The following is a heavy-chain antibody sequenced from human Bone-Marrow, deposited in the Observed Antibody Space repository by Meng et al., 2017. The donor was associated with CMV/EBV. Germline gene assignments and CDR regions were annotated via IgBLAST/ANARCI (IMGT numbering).Heavy chain of an antibody. J-gene: IGHJ4*02. CDR1: GFTFSTYT. D-gene: IGHD3-10*01. CDR2: IYRGGDGT. CDR3: ARGLDRGTPYYFDY. Sequence: GGSLRLSCAASGFTFSTYTLSWVRQAPGKGLEWVSVIYRGGDGTDYADSVKGRFTVSRDDSTNTLYLQMSSLRAEDTAVYYCARGLDRGTPYYFDYWGQGTLVSVSS. V-gene: IGHV3-23*03.